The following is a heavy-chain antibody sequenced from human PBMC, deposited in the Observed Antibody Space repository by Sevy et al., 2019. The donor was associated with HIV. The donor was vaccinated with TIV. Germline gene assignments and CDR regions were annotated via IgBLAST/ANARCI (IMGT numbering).Heavy chain of an antibody. CDR3: ARASYHDFWSAFGRCFDP. D-gene: IGHD3-3*01. V-gene: IGHV4-39*01. J-gene: IGHJ5*02. Sequence: SETLSLTCTVSGGSISSSSYYWGWIRQPPGKGLEWIGSMYFSGSTYYNPSLKSRVTMSVDTSKNQFSLKLSSVTAADTAVYYCARASYHDFWSAFGRCFDPWGQGTLVTVSS. CDR2: MYFSGST. CDR1: GGSISSSSYY.